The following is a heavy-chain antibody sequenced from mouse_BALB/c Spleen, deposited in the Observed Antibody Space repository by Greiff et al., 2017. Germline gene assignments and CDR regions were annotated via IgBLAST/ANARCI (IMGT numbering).Heavy chain of an antibody. Sequence: EVQRVESGGGLVKPGGSLKLSCAASGFTFSSYTMSWVRQTPEKRLEWVATISSGGSYTYYPDSVKGRFTISRDNAKNTLYLQMSSLKSEDTAMYYCTRDDYDYDVPFAYWGQGTLVTVSA. D-gene: IGHD2-4*01. CDR1: GFTFSSYT. CDR2: ISSGGSYT. J-gene: IGHJ3*01. CDR3: TRDDYDYDVPFAY. V-gene: IGHV5-6-4*01.